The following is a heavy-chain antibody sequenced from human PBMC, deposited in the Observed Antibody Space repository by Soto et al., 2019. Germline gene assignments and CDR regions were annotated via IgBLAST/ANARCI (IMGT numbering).Heavy chain of an antibody. CDR2: IKEDGSEK. D-gene: IGHD3-16*02. CDR1: GFILRNYW. V-gene: IGHV3-7*03. Sequence: PGGSLRLSCADSGFILRNYWMSWVRQAPGMELQWVASIKEDGSEKYYVDPVKGRFTISRENAKNSLYLQMNSLRAEDTAVYYCARYRSLDPWGQGILVTVSS. J-gene: IGHJ5*02. CDR3: ARYRSLDP.